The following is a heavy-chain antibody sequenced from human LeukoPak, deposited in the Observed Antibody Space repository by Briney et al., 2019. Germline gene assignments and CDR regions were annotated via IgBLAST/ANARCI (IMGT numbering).Heavy chain of an antibody. J-gene: IGHJ6*02. Sequence: SVKVSCKASGGTFSSYAISWVRQAPGQGLEWMGGIIPIFGTANYAQKFQGRVTITADESTSTAYMELSSLRSEDTAVYYCARMLRNYDFWSGYYHNYGMDVWGQGTTVTVSS. CDR3: ARMLRNYDFWSGYYHNYGMDV. CDR2: IIPIFGTA. CDR1: GGTFSSYA. V-gene: IGHV1-69*13. D-gene: IGHD3-3*01.